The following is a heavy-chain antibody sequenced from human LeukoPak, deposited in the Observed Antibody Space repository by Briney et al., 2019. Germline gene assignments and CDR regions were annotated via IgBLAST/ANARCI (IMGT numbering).Heavy chain of an antibody. CDR3: ARALPAASHTSFDY. CDR1: GFTVSSEY. D-gene: IGHD2-2*01. V-gene: IGHV3-66*01. Sequence: GGSLRLSCAASGFTVSSEYVSWVRQAPGKGLEWVSIIYSGGTTYYADSVKGRFTISRDISKNTVYLQMNNLRAEDTALFYCARALPAASHTSFDYWGQGALVTVSS. J-gene: IGHJ4*02. CDR2: IYSGGTT.